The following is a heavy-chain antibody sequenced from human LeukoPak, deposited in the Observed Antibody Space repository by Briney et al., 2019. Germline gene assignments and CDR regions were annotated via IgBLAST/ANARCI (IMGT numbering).Heavy chain of an antibody. CDR1: GGSISSDY. D-gene: IGHD3-10*01. V-gene: IGHV4-59*12. J-gene: IGHJ1*01. CDR2: IYYSGST. Sequence: PSETLSLTCTVSGGSISSDYWSWIRQPPGKGLEWIGYIYYSGSTYYNPSLKSRVTISVDTSKNQFSLKLSSVTAADTAVYYCARGRQYFQHWGQGTLVTVSS. CDR3: ARGRQYFQH.